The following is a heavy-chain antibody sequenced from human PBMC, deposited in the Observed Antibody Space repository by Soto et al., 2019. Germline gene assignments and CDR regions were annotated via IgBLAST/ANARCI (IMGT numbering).Heavy chain of an antibody. V-gene: IGHV3-7*04. CDR1: GFTFTSYW. Sequence: VQLVESGGGLVQPGGSLRLSCAASGFTFTSYWMTWARQALGKGLEWVATVKGDGSEKYYADSFKGRFTVSRDNSESSLHLQMNSLRADDTAVYYCARARIDSWGQGTLVIVSS. J-gene: IGHJ4*02. CDR3: ARARIDS. CDR2: VKGDGSEK.